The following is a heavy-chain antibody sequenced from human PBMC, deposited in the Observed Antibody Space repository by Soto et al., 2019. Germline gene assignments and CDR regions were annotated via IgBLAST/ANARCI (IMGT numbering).Heavy chain of an antibody. D-gene: IGHD6-19*01. Sequence: SETLSLTCAVYGGSFSGYYWSWIRQPPGKGLEWIGSIYYSGSTYYNPSLKSRVTISVDTSKNQFSLKLSSVTAADTAVYYCATPEAVAGTWENDYWGQGTLVTVSS. J-gene: IGHJ4*02. CDR1: GGSFSGYY. CDR2: IYYSGST. CDR3: ATPEAVAGTWENDY. V-gene: IGHV4-34*01.